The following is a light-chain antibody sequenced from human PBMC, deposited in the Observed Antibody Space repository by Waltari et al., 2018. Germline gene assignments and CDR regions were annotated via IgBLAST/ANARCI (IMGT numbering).Light chain of an antibody. CDR2: KSF. Sequence: DIQMTQSPSTLSASVGDRVTITCRASQSISNWLAWYQQKPGKAPKVLIYKSFTLQSGVPSRCSGSGSETEFILTISSLQPDDFATYFCQQYNIWPYTFGQGTTLEI. CDR3: QQYNIWPYT. CDR1: QSISNW. J-gene: IGKJ2*01. V-gene: IGKV1-5*03.